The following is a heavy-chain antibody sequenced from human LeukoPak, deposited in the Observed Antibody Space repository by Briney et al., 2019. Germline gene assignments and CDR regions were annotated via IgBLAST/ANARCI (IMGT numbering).Heavy chain of an antibody. CDR1: GFTFSSYA. D-gene: IGHD6-19*01. Sequence: SGGSLRLSCAAYGFTFSSYAMSWVRQAPGKGLEWVSAISGSGGSTYYADSVKGRFTISRDNSKNTLYLQMNSLRAEDTAVYYCAKVDSIAVAGTLDYWGQGTLVTVSS. J-gene: IGHJ4*02. V-gene: IGHV3-23*01. CDR3: AKVDSIAVAGTLDY. CDR2: ISGSGGST.